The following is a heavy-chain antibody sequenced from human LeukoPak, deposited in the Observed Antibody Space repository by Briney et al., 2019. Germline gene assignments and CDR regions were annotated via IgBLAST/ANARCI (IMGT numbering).Heavy chain of an antibody. J-gene: IGHJ5*02. CDR2: FDPEVGET. Sequence: ASVKVSCKVTGHTLSEFSMHWVRQSPGKGLEWMGGFDPEVGETVYAQKFQGRATMTEDTSTETAYMELSSPRSEDTAVYYCATDLLAGGLKTFDPWGQGTLVTVSS. V-gene: IGHV1-24*01. CDR1: GHTLSEFS. CDR3: ATDLLAGGLKTFDP.